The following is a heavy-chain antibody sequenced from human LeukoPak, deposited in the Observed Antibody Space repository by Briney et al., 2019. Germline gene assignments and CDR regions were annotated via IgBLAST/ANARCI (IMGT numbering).Heavy chain of an antibody. CDR2: IRSKTNSYAT. CDR3: ATVAAAGFSDY. V-gene: IGHV3-73*01. J-gene: IGHJ4*02. CDR1: GFTFSGSA. Sequence: PGGSLRLSCAASGFTFSGSAMHWVRQASGKGLEWVGRIRSKTNSYATAYAASVKGKFTISRDDSKNTVYLQMNSLKTEDTAVYYCATVAAAGFSDYWGQGTLVTVSS. D-gene: IGHD6-13*01.